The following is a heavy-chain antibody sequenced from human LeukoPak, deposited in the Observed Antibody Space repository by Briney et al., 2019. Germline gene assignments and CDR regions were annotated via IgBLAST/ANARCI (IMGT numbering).Heavy chain of an antibody. V-gene: IGHV4-61*02. CDR1: GGSISSGSYY. CDR3: ARAGYRYTVLFDY. CDR2: IYTSGST. Sequence: SQTLSLTCTVSGGSISSGSYYWSWIRQPAGKGLEWIGRIYTSGSTNYNPSLKSRVTISVDTSKNQFSLKLSSVTAADAAVYYCARAGYRYTVLFDYWGQGTLVTVSS. J-gene: IGHJ4*02. D-gene: IGHD3-16*02.